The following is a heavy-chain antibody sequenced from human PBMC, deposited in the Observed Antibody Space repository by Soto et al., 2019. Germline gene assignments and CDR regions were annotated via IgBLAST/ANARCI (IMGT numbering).Heavy chain of an antibody. CDR3: AKCPPGNYGDFCEFDY. V-gene: IGHV3-30*18. CDR2: ISYDGNNK. CDR1: GFIFSSYG. Sequence: VQLVESGGGVVQPGRSLRLSCAAFGFIFSSYGMHWVRQAPGKGLEWVALISYDGNNKYYADSVKGRFTISRDNSKNTLYLQMNSLRAEDTAVYYCAKCPPGNYGDFCEFDYWGQGTLVTVSS. D-gene: IGHD4-17*01. J-gene: IGHJ4*02.